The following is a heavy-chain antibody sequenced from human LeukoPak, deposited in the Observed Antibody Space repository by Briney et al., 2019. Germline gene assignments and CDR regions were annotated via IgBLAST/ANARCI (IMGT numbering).Heavy chain of an antibody. CDR2: IYPGDSDT. D-gene: IGHD4-23*01. J-gene: IGHJ3*02. V-gene: IGHV5-51*01. CDR1: GYSFTSYW. Sequence: GESLKISCKGSGYSFTSYWIGWVLQMPGKGLEWMVIIYPGDSDTRYSPSFEGQVTISADKSISTAYLQWSSLKASDTAMYYCARHDKDGGQIHAGAFDIWGQGAMVTVSS. CDR3: ARHDKDGGQIHAGAFDI.